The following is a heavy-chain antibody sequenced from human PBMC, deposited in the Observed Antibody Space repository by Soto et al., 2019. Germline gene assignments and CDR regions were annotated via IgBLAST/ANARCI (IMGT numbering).Heavy chain of an antibody. V-gene: IGHV3-74*01. CDR2: INGDGSSV. J-gene: IGHJ4*02. D-gene: IGHD1-26*01. CDR1: GFIFSSYW. CDR3: VADPTYSLGATPTRGVR. Sequence: LRLSCTASGFIFSSYWMHWVRQPPGKGLIWVARINGDGSSVVYVDSVKGRFIISRDNAKDSLFLQMNSLGAEDTAVYYCVADPTYSLGATPTRGVRWGQGTLVTVSS.